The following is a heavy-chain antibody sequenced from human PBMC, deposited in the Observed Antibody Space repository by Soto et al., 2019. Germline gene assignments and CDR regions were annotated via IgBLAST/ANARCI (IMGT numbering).Heavy chain of an antibody. CDR2: IGTAGDT. CDR1: GFTFSSYD. J-gene: IGHJ6*02. V-gene: IGHV3-13*01. D-gene: IGHD3-3*01. CDR3: ARGDYDFWSGYFRYYGMDV. Sequence: GGSLRLSCAASGFTFSSYDMDWARQATGKGLEWVSAIGTAGDTYYPGSVKGRFTISRENAKNSLYLQMNSLRAEDTAVYYCARGDYDFWSGYFRYYGMDVWGQGTTVTVSS.